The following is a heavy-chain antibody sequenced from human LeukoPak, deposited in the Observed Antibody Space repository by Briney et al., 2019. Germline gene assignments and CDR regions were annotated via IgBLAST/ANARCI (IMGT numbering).Heavy chain of an antibody. CDR2: IWYDGSNK. D-gene: IGHD1-1*01. J-gene: IGHJ4*02. CDR1: GFTFSSYG. V-gene: IGHV3-33*01. Sequence: GGSLRLSCAASGFTFSSYGMHWVRQAPGKGLEWVAVIWYDGSNKYYADSVKGRFTISRDNSKSTLYLQMNSLRADDTAVYYCARDSARYNWNDIDYWGQGTLVTVSS. CDR3: ARDSARYNWNDIDY.